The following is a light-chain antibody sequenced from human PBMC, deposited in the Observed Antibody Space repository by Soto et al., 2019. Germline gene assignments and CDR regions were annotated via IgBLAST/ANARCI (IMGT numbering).Light chain of an antibody. J-gene: IGLJ3*02. CDR2: EVT. CDR3: SSYADGNSWV. V-gene: IGLV2-8*01. CDR1: NSDVGGYNH. Sequence: QSALTQPPSASGSPGQSVTISCTGTNSDVGGYNHVSWYQQHPGKAPRLMISEVTKRPSGVPDRFSGSRSGNTASLTVSGLQAEDEADYYCSSYADGNSWVFGGGTKLTVL.